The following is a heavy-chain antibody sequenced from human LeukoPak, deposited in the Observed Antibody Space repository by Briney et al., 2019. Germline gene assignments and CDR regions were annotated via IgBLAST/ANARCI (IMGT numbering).Heavy chain of an antibody. J-gene: IGHJ3*02. D-gene: IGHD3-3*01. Sequence: PGGSLRLSCAASGFTFSSYAMNWVRQAPGKGLEWVSVSGSGGSTYYADSVKGRFTISRDNSKNTLYLQMNSLRAEDTAVYYCARDLAYYDFWSGYDAFDIWGQGTMVTVSS. CDR1: GFTFSSYA. V-gene: IGHV3-23*01. CDR3: ARDLAYYDFWSGYDAFDI. CDR2: SGSGGST.